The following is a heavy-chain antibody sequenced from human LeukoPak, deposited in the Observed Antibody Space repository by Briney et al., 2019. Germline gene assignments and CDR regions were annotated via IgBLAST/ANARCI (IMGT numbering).Heavy chain of an antibody. CDR3: ARDPKYSSSSPYSFDY. CDR1: GYTFTGYY. J-gene: IGHJ4*02. D-gene: IGHD6-6*01. CDR2: INPNSGGT. Sequence: ASVKVSCKASGYTFTGYYMDWVRQAPGQGLEWMGWINPNSGGTNYAQKFQGRVTMTRDTSISTAYMELSRLRSDDTAVYYCARDPKYSSSSPYSFDYCGQGTLVTVSS. V-gene: IGHV1-2*02.